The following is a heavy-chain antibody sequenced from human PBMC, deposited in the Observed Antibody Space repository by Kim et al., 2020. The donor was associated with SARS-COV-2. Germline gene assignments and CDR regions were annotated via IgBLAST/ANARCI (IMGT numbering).Heavy chain of an antibody. Sequence: ATQWVSYMSRYRRHPYNAGTVKGRITISRDNAKNSLYLQMNSLRAEDTAVYYCARDRDAKARIGGMDVWGQGTTVTV. V-gene: IGHV3-21*01. CDR3: ARDRDAKARIGGMDV. CDR2: MSRYRRHP. D-gene: IGHD5-12*01. J-gene: IGHJ6*02.